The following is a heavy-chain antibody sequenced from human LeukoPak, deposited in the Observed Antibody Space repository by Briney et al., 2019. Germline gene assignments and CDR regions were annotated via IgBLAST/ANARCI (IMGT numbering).Heavy chain of an antibody. Sequence: SQTLSLTCTVSGGSISSGGYYWSWIRQHPGKGLEWIGYIYYSGSTYYNPSIKSRVTISVDTSKNQFSLKLSSVTAADTAVYYCARRRIVVAPYYFDYWGQGPLVTVSS. CDR2: IYYSGST. J-gene: IGHJ4*02. D-gene: IGHD3-22*01. CDR3: ARRRIVVAPYYFDY. V-gene: IGHV4-31*03. CDR1: GGSISSGGYY.